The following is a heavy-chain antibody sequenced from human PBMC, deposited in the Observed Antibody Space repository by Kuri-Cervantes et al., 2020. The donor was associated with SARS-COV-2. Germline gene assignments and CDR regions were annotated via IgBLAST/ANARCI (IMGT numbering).Heavy chain of an antibody. CDR1: GFTFSSYA. CDR3: AKDQDYYDSSGQFDY. CDR2: IYSGGSST. D-gene: IGHD3-22*01. V-gene: IGHV3-23*03. Sequence: GGSLRLSCAASGFTFSSYAMSWVRQAPGKGLEWVPVIYSGGSSTYYADSVKGRFTISRDNSKNTLYLQMNSLRAEDTAVYYCAKDQDYYDSSGQFDYWGQGTLVTVSS. J-gene: IGHJ4*02.